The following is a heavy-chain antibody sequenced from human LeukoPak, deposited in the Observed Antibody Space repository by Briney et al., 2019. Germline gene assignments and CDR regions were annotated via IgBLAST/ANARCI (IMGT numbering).Heavy chain of an antibody. CDR2: INWNGGST. V-gene: IGHV3-20*04. D-gene: IGHD3-10*01. J-gene: IGHJ4*02. CDR1: GFTFDDYG. CDR3: ARDLFRGAPGGY. Sequence: GGSLRLSCAASGFTFDDYGMSWVRQAPGKGLEWVSGINWNGGSTGYADSVKGRFTISRDNAKNSLYLQMNSLRAEDTAVYYCARDLFRGAPGGYWGQGTLVTVSS.